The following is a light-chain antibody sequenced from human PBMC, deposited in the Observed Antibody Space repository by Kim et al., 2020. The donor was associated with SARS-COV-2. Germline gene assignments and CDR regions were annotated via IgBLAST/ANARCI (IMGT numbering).Light chain of an antibody. CDR1: QSVSSSC. J-gene: IGKJ2*01. V-gene: IGKV3-20*01. Sequence: SPGKRDTLPCRASQSVSSSCYAGYQQKPGQAPRLLIYGASSRATGIPDRFSGSGSGTDFTLTISRLAPEDFAVDYCQQYGSSPSTCGQGTKLEI. CDR2: GAS. CDR3: QQYGSSPST.